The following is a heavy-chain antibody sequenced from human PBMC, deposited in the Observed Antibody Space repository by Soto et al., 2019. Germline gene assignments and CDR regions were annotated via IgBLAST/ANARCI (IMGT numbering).Heavy chain of an antibody. CDR3: ARDHYCSGGSCYSDY. Sequence: ETLSLTCTVSGGSISSYYGSWIRQPAGKGLEWIGRIYTSGSTNYNPSLKSRVTMSVDTSKNQFSLKLSSVTAADTAVYYCARDHYCSGGSCYSDYWGQGTLVTVSS. CDR1: GGSISSYY. J-gene: IGHJ4*02. V-gene: IGHV4-4*07. D-gene: IGHD2-15*01. CDR2: IYTSGST.